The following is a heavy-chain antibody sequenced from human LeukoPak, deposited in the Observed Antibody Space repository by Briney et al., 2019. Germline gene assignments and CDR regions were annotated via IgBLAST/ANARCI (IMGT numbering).Heavy chain of an antibody. CDR2: ISAYNGNT. CDR3: ARDLGDDLTTVTSGNWFDP. D-gene: IGHD4-17*01. CDR1: GYTFTSYG. V-gene: IGHV1-18*01. Sequence: ASVKVSCKASGYTFTSYGITWVRQAPGQGLEWMGWISAYNGNTNYVQKLQGRVTMTTDTSTSTAYMELRSLRSDDTATYFCARDLGDDLTTVTSGNWFDPWGQGTLVTVSS. J-gene: IGHJ5*02.